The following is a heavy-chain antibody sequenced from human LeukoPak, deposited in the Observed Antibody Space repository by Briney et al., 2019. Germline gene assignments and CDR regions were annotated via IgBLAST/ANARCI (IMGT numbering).Heavy chain of an antibody. CDR1: GFTFSSYG. J-gene: IGHJ5*02. V-gene: IGHV3-30*02. CDR2: IRYDGSNK. CDR3: AKPDIVVVPAAIVS. Sequence: GGSLRLSCAASGFTFSSYGMHWVRQAPGKGLEWVAFIRYDGSNKYYADSVKGRFTISRDNSKNTLYLQMNSLGAEDTAVYYCAKPDIVVVPAAIVSWGQGTLVTVSS. D-gene: IGHD2-2*01.